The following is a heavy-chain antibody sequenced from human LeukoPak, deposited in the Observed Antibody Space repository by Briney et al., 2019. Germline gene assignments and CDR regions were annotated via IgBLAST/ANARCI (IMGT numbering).Heavy chain of an antibody. V-gene: IGHV3-7*01. CDR3: ARGLFVVVITTDYYGLDV. Sequence: GSLRLSCAASGFNFSKYWMTWVRQAPGKGLEWVANIKQDGSEKYYVDSVRGRLTISRDNAKNALYLQMNSLRAEDTAVYYCARGLFVVVITTDYYGLDVWGQGTTVTVSS. CDR1: GFNFSKYW. D-gene: IGHD3-22*01. J-gene: IGHJ6*02. CDR2: IKQDGSEK.